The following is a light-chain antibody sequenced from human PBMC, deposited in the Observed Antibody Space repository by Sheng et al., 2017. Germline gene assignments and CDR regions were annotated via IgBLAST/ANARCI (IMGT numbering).Light chain of an antibody. Sequence: SYELTQPASVFRVPRTGQPASPALEINWGINMLVGISRSQASPLCWSSIKIVSGPPGIPERFSGSNSGNTATLTISGTQAMDEADYYCQAWDSSTHYVFGTGTKVTVL. CDR1: NWGIN. CDR2: KIV. J-gene: IGLJ1*01. CDR3: QAWDSSTHYV. V-gene: IGLV3-1*01.